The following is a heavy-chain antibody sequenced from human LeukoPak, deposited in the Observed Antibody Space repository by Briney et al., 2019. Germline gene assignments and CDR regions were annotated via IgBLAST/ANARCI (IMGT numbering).Heavy chain of an antibody. CDR1: GFTFSSYA. V-gene: IGHV3-64*01. J-gene: IGHJ4*02. CDR2: VSSNGGST. CDR3: ARDRNSPAKYYFDY. D-gene: IGHD1-14*01. Sequence: GGSLRLSCAASGFTFSSYAMHWVRQAPVKGLEYVSAVSSNGGSTSYANSVKGRFTISRDNSKNTLYLQMGSLRAEDMAVYYCARDRNSPAKYYFDYWGQGTLVTVSS.